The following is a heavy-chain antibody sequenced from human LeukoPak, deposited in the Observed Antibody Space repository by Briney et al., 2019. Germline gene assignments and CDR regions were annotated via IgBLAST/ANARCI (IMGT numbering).Heavy chain of an antibody. CDR3: ARDLYSSSSPPLDY. Sequence: GGSLRLSCPASGFTFSSYSMNWVRQAPGKGLEWVSSISSSSSYIYYADSVKGRFTISRDNAKNSLYLQMNSLRAEDTAVYYCARDLYSSSSPPLDYWGQGTLVTVSS. CDR1: GFTFSSYS. V-gene: IGHV3-21*01. J-gene: IGHJ4*02. CDR2: ISSSSSYI. D-gene: IGHD6-13*01.